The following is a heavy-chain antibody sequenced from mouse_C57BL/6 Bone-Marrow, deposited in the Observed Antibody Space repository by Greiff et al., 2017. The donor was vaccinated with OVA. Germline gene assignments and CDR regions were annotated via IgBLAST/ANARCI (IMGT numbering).Heavy chain of an antibody. J-gene: IGHJ4*01. CDR3: TRRVMATSVGYAMDY. CDR2: IDPETGGT. Sequence: QVQLQQSGAELVRPGASVTLSCKASGYTFTDYEMHWVKQTPVHGLEWIGAIDPETGGTAYNQKFKGKAILTADKSSSTAYMELRSLTSEDSAVYYCTRRVMATSVGYAMDYWGQGTSVTVAS. CDR1: GYTFTDYE. D-gene: IGHD2-2*01. V-gene: IGHV1-15*01.